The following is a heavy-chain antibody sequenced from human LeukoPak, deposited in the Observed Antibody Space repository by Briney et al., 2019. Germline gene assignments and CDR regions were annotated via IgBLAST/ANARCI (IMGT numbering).Heavy chain of an antibody. CDR1: GLIFSRDG. CDR2: ISDDGNIN. D-gene: IGHD1-26*01. J-gene: IGHJ4*02. Sequence: GRSLRLSCAASGLIFSRDGMHWVRQAPGKGLEWVAVISDDGNINYYADSVKGRFTISRDNSKNTLFLQMNSLRTDDTAVYYCATEVGRTAFEYWGQGTPVTVSS. V-gene: IGHV3-30*03. CDR3: ATEVGRTAFEY.